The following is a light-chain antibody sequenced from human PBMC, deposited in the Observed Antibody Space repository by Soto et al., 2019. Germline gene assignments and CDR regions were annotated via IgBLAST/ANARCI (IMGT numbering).Light chain of an antibody. CDR3: QPYDNLPLI. CDR1: QDIRKY. V-gene: IGKV1-33*01. CDR2: DAS. J-gene: IGKJ5*01. Sequence: SRWSPSHSVRDRVTITCQATQDIRKYLNWYQQKPGKAPKLLIYDASSLETGVPSMFSGSGSGTDFTLTICSLQPEDFATNYGQPYDNLPLIFGQGTRLENK.